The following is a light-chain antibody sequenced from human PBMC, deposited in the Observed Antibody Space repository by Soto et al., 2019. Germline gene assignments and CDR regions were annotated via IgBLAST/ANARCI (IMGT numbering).Light chain of an antibody. V-gene: IGKV3-15*01. CDR1: QSVSRT. CDR2: DAS. Sequence: EEVMTQSPATLSVSPGERATLSCRASQSVSRTLAWYQQKPGQAPRLLIYDASTRANGIPARFSGSGSGTEFTLTISNLQSEDFAVYYCLQYNDWPRTFGQGTKVDMK. J-gene: IGKJ1*01. CDR3: LQYNDWPRT.